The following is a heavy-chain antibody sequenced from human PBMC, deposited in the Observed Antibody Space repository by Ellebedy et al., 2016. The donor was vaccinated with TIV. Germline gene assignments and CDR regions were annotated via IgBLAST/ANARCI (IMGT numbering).Heavy chain of an antibody. CDR2: ISSSSGTI. Sequence: GESLKISXPASGFTVNTYSMNWVRQAPGKGLEWVSYISSSSGTIYYADSVKGRFTISRDNAKNSLYLQMNSLRAEDTAVYYCTTGSNCGVFTTAEDHWGQGARVTVS. J-gene: IGHJ4*02. CDR3: TTGSNCGVFTTAEDH. CDR1: GFTVNTYS. V-gene: IGHV3-48*04. D-gene: IGHD3-3*01.